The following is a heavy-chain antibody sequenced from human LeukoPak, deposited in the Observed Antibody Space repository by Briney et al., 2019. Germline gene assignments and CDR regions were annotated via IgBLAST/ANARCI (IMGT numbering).Heavy chain of an antibody. Sequence: GGSLRLSCAASGFTFSSYGMHWVRQAPGKGLEWVAFIRYDGSNKYYADSVKGRFTISRDNAKNSLYLQMNSLRAEDTAVYYCARDHRYSSSSGLGFGYWGQGTLVTVSS. D-gene: IGHD6-6*01. V-gene: IGHV3-30*02. J-gene: IGHJ4*02. CDR1: GFTFSSYG. CDR3: ARDHRYSSSSGLGFGY. CDR2: IRYDGSNK.